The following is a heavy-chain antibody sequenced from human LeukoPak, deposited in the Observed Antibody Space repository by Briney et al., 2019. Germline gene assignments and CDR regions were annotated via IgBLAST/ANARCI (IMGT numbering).Heavy chain of an antibody. CDR2: IYYSGST. CDR1: GGSISSSNYY. J-gene: IGHJ5*02. CDR3: ARQGYYYGSGNQNWFDP. Sequence: SSETLSLTCIVSGGSISSSNYYWGWIRQPPGKGLEWIGSIYYSGSTYYNPSLKSRVTISVDTSKNQFSLKLSSVTAADTAVYYCARQGYYYGSGNQNWFDPWGQGTLVTVSS. V-gene: IGHV4-39*01. D-gene: IGHD3-10*01.